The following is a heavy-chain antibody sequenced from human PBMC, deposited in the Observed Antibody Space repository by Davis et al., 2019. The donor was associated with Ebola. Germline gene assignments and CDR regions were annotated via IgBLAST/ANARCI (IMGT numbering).Heavy chain of an antibody. Sequence: ASVKVSCKASGYTFTGYYMHWVRQAPGQGLEWMRRINPNSGGTNYAQKFQGRVTMTRDTSISTAYMELSRLRSDDTAVYYCASRHQISSGWYDAFDIWGQGTMVTVSS. D-gene: IGHD6-19*01. CDR3: ASRHQISSGWYDAFDI. CDR2: INPNSGGT. CDR1: GYTFTGYY. V-gene: IGHV1-2*06. J-gene: IGHJ3*02.